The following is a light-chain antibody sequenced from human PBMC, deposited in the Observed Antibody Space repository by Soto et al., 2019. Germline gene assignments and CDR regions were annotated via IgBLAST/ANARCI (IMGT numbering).Light chain of an antibody. CDR3: QKYNSAPL. CDR2: AAS. V-gene: IGKV1-27*01. J-gene: IGKJ5*01. CDR1: QGISNY. Sequence: DIQMTQSPSSRSSSVGDRVTITCRASQGISNYLAWYQQKPGKVPKLLIYAASTLQSGVPSRFSGSGSGTDFTLTISSLKPEDVATYYCQKYNSAPLFGQGTRLEIK.